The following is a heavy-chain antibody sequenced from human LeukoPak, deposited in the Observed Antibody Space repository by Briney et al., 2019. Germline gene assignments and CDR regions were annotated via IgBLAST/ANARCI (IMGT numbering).Heavy chain of an antibody. CDR2: INPNSGGT. CDR3: ARENEEYYVGNSGY. D-gene: IGHD4-23*01. J-gene: IGHJ4*02. CDR1: GYTFTGYY. Sequence: ASVKVSCKASGYTFTGYYMHWVRQAPGQGLEWMGWINPNSGGTNYAQKFQGRVTMTRDTPISTAYMELSRLRSDDTAVYYCARENEEYYVGNSGYWGQGTLVIVSS. V-gene: IGHV1-2*02.